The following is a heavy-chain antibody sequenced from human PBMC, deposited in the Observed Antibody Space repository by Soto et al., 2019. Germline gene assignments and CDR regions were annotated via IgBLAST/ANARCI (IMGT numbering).Heavy chain of an antibody. Sequence: VASVKVSCKASGYTFTSYGISWVRQAPGQGLEWMGWISAYNGNTNYAQKLQGRVTMTTDTSTSTAYMELRSLRSDDTAVYYCARFEGFTYYDILTGYYKNWFDPWGQGTLVTVSS. CDR1: GYTFTSYG. J-gene: IGHJ5*02. V-gene: IGHV1-18*01. CDR3: ARFEGFTYYDILTGYYKNWFDP. D-gene: IGHD3-9*01. CDR2: ISAYNGNT.